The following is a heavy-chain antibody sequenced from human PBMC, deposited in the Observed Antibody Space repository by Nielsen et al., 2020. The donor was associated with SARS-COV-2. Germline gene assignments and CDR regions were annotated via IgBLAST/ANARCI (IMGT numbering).Heavy chain of an antibody. CDR2: ISQSGHIR. CDR3: ARGHYFGSGSPRIYYGMDV. V-gene: IGHV3-11*01. CDR1: RFSFSDYF. D-gene: IGHD3-10*01. J-gene: IGHJ6*02. Sequence: GESLKISCAASRFSFSDYFMSWVRQTPGKGLDWVSYISQSGHIRYYADSVRGRFTMSRGNSRNSLYLQMKNLRVEDTAVYYCARGHYFGSGSPRIYYGMDVWGQGTTVTVSS.